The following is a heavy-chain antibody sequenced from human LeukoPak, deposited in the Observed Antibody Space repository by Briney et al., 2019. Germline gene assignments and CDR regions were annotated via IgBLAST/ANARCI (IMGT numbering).Heavy chain of an antibody. D-gene: IGHD3-3*01. CDR1: GFTFSTYA. Sequence: GGSLRLSCAASGFTFSTYAMHWVRQAPGKGLEWVAVISYDGSNKYYADSVKGRFTISRDNSKNTLYLQMNSLRAEDTAVCYCAKDGIGYYDFWSSYYTDYWGQGTLVTVSS. V-gene: IGHV3-30*04. CDR3: AKDGIGYYDFWSSYYTDY. J-gene: IGHJ4*02. CDR2: ISYDGSNK.